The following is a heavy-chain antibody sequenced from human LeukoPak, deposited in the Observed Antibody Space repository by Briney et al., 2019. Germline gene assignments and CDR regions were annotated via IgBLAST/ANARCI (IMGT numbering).Heavy chain of an antibody. V-gene: IGHV1-69*13. CDR2: IIPIFGTA. D-gene: IGHD3-10*01. CDR1: GYSFTSYY. Sequence: ASVKVSCKASGYSFTSYYMHWVRQAPGQGLEWMGGIIPIFGTANYAQKFQGRVTITADESTSTAYMELSSLRSEDTAVYYCARGRSRGVVAFDYWGQGTLVTVSS. J-gene: IGHJ4*02. CDR3: ARGRSRGVVAFDY.